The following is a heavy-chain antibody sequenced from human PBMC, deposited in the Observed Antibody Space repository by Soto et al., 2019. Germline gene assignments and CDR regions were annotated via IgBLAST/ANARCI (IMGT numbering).Heavy chain of an antibody. V-gene: IGHV4-59*01. J-gene: IGHJ4*02. D-gene: IGHD2-21*01. CDR1: GGSMNAYY. CDR3: ARYSPPKKSYDSNPGFFAH. CDR2: VSYSWTS. Sequence: QVQLQESGPGLVKPSETLSLTCTVSGGSMNAYYWSWIRQPPGKGLEWIGYVSYSWTSKYNPSLDSQITMSLDTSGNHFSLSLSSVTAAYSAVYFCARYSPPKKSYDSNPGFFAHWGQGTLVAVSS.